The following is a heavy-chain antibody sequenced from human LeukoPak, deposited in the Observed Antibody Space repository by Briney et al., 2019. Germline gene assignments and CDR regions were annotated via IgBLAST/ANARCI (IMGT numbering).Heavy chain of an antibody. Sequence: ASVKVSCKVSGYTLTELSMHWARQAPGKGLEWMGGFDPEDGETIYAQKFQGRVTMTEDTSTDTAYMELSSLRSEDTAVYYCATSVGDYGDYVVDYWGQGTLVTVSS. CDR2: FDPEDGET. J-gene: IGHJ4*02. CDR1: GYTLTELS. D-gene: IGHD4-17*01. V-gene: IGHV1-24*01. CDR3: ATSVGDYGDYVVDY.